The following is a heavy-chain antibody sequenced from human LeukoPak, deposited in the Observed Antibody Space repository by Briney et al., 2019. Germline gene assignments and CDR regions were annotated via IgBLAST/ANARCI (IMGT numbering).Heavy chain of an antibody. CDR2: IDWDDDK. V-gene: IGHV2-70*01. J-gene: IGHJ6*02. D-gene: IGHD6-13*01. CDR3: ARTIAAPSTKYYYYYYGMDV. CDR1: GLSLSTSGMC. Sequence: SGPTLVKPTQTLTLTFTFSGLSLSTSGMCVSWIRQPPGKALEWLALIDWDDDKYYSTSLKTRLTISKDTSKNQVVLTMTNMDPVDTATYYCARTIAAPSTKYYYYYYGMDVWGQGTTVTVSS.